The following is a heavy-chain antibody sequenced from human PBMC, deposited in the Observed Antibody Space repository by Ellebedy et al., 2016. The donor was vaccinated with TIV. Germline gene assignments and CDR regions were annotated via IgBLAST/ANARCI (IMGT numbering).Heavy chain of an antibody. CDR2: IIPIFGTA. CDR1: GGTFSSYA. Sequence: SVKVSXXASGGTFSSYAISWVRQAPGQGLEWMGGIIPIFGTANYAQKFQGRVTITADESTSTAYMELSSLRSEDTAVYYCARNLEVAFDIWGQGTMVTVSS. V-gene: IGHV1-69*13. J-gene: IGHJ3*02. CDR3: ARNLEVAFDI.